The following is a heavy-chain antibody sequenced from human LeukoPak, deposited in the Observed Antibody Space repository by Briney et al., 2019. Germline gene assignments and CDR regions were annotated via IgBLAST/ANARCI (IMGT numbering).Heavy chain of an antibody. CDR2: INHSGST. Sequence: SETLSLTCAVYGGSFSGYYWSWIRQPPGKGLEWIGEINHSGSTNYNPSLKSRVTISVDTSKNQFSLKLSSVTAADTAVYYWARYRYCSSTSWYRGASMWFDAWGQGTLVTVSS. CDR3: ARYRYCSSTSWYRGASMWFDA. V-gene: IGHV4-34*01. CDR1: GGSFSGYY. D-gene: IGHD2-2*01. J-gene: IGHJ5*02.